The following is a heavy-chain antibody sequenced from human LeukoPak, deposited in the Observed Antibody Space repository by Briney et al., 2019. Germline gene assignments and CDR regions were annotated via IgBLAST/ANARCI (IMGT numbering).Heavy chain of an antibody. V-gene: IGHV3-23*01. Sequence: PGGSLRLSCAASGFTFSSYAMSWVRQAPGKGLEWVSAISGSGTSPYYPDSVKGRFTISRDNSMNTLYLQMNSLRAEDTAVYYCAREASWDLPYFDYWGQGTLVTVSS. CDR1: GFTFSSYA. J-gene: IGHJ4*02. D-gene: IGHD1-26*01. CDR2: ISGSGTSP. CDR3: AREASWDLPYFDY.